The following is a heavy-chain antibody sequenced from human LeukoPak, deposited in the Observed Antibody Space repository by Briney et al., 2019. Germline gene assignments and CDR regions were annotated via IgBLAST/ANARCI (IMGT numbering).Heavy chain of an antibody. CDR1: GGSISSGDYY. V-gene: IGHV4-30-4*01. Sequence: SQTLSLTCTVSGGSISSGDYYWSWIRQPPGKGLEWIGYIYYSGSTYYNPSLKSRVTISVDTSKNQFSLKLSSVTAADTAVYYCARRGSWSYYYAMDVWGQGTTVAVSS. J-gene: IGHJ6*02. D-gene: IGHD6-13*01. CDR2: IYYSGST. CDR3: ARRGSWSYYYAMDV.